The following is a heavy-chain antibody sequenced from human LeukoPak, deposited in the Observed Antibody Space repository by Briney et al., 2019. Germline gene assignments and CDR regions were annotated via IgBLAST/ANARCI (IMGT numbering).Heavy chain of an antibody. V-gene: IGHV3-30*18. CDR3: AKDQRKDTAMVNWFDP. CDR2: ISYDGSNK. Sequence: GGSLRLSCAASGFTFSSYGMHWVRQAPGKGLEWVAVISYDGSNKYYADSVKGRFTISRDNSKNTLYLQMNSLRAEDTAVYYCAKDQRKDTAMVNWFDPWGQGTLVTVSS. J-gene: IGHJ5*02. D-gene: IGHD5-18*01. CDR1: GFTFSSYG.